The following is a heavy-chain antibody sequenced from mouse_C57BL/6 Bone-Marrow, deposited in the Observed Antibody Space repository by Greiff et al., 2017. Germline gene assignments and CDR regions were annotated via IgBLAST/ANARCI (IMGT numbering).Heavy chain of an antibody. CDR1: GYSFTSYG. Sequence: VKLMESGAELARPGASVKLSCKASGYSFTSYGISWVKQRTGQGLEWIGEIYPRSGNTYYNEKFKGKATLTADKSSSTAYMELRSLTSEDSAVYFCARGGDYWGQGTSVTVSS. CDR3: ARGGDY. V-gene: IGHV1-81*01. CDR2: IYPRSGNT. J-gene: IGHJ4*01.